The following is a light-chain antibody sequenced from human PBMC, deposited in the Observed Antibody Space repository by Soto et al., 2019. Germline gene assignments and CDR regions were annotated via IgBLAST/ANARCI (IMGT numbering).Light chain of an antibody. CDR3: QQYGSSPRVVRT. CDR2: GAS. CDR1: QSVSSSY. J-gene: IGKJ1*01. Sequence: EIVLTQSPGTLSLSPGERATLSCRASQSVSSSYLAWYQQKPGQAPRLLIYGASSRATGIPDRFSGSGSGTDFTLTISRLEPEDFAVYYCQQYGSSPRVVRTFCQGTKVEIK. V-gene: IGKV3-20*01.